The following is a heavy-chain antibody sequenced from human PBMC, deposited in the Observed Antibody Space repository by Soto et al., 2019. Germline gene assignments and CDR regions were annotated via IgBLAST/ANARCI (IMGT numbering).Heavy chain of an antibody. CDR2: MRPSGGSA. D-gene: IGHD1-26*01. CDR3: ERGRGGSYGMDV. J-gene: IGHJ6*02. CDR1: GYTFTSYF. V-gene: IGHV1-46*01. Sequence: QVQVVQSGAEVKKPGASVKVSCKSSGYTFTSYFMHWVRPAPGQGLEWMGIMRPSGGSATYAQKFQGSVTMTRNTSTNTDYMDLSSLTSEDTAVYYCERGRGGSYGMDVWGQGTTVTVSS.